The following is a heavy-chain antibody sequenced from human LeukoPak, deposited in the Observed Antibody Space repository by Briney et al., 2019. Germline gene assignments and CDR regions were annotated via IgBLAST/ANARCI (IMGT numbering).Heavy chain of an antibody. J-gene: IGHJ4*02. D-gene: IGHD3-22*01. CDR3: AREAGLYDSSGYYLDY. CDR2: IFSGVST. V-gene: IGHV3-66*01. Sequence: GGCLRLSCVVSGFSVSSNYMSWVRQAPGKGLEWVSVIFSGVSTYYADSVKGRFTNSRDNSKNTQYLQKNSLRAEDTAVYHCAREAGLYDSSGYYLDYWGQGTLVTVYS. CDR1: GFSVSSNY.